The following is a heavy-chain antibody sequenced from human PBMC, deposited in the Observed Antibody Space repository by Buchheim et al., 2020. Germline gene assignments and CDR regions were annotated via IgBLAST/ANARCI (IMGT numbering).Heavy chain of an antibody. CDR3: AREYSSSSGRTFDI. V-gene: IGHV3-21*01. J-gene: IGHJ3*02. Sequence: EVQLVESGGGLVKPGGSLRLSCAASGFTFNNYNMNWVRQAPGKGLEWVSSISSSSSSIYYADSVTGRFTISRDNAQNSLIPQMNSLRAEDTAVYYCAREYSSSSGRTFDIWGQGS. CDR1: GFTFNNYN. D-gene: IGHD6-6*01. CDR2: ISSSSSSI.